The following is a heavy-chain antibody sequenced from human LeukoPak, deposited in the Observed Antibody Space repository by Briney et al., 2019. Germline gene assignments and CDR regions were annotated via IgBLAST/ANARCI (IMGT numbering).Heavy chain of an antibody. J-gene: IGHJ3*02. CDR2: ISSNGGST. Sequence: PGGSLRLSCAASGFTFSSYAMHWVRQAPGKGLEYVSAISSNGGSTYYANSVKGRFTISRDNSKNTLYLQMGSLRAEDMAVYYCARVYYYDSSDAFDIWGQGTMVTVSS. CDR1: GFTFSSYA. CDR3: ARVYYYDSSDAFDI. D-gene: IGHD3-22*01. V-gene: IGHV3-64*01.